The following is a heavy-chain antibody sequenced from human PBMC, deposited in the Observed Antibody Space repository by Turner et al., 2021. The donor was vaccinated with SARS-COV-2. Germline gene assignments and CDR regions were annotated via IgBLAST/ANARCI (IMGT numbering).Heavy chain of an antibody. CDR3: TTDPGQLVRGVILDY. J-gene: IGHJ4*02. V-gene: IGHV3-15*01. CDR2: MKSKTDGGTI. D-gene: IGHD3-10*01. CDR1: GFTFTNAG. Sequence: EVQLVESGGGLLKPGGSLRLSCVASGFTFTNAGMSWVRQGPGKGLECVGRMKSKTDGGTIDYAAPVKGRFTISRDDSKNTLYLQMNSLKTEDTAVYYCTTDPGQLVRGVILDYWGQGTLVTVSS.